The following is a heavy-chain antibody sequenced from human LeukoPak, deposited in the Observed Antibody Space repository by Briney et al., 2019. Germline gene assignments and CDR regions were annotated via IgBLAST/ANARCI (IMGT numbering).Heavy chain of an antibody. J-gene: IGHJ6*02. CDR2: MNPNSGNT. CDR1: GYTFTGYD. D-gene: IGHD3-16*01. Sequence: GASVKVSCKASGYTFTGYDINWVRQATGQGLEWMGWMNPNSGNTGYAQKFQGRVTMTRNTSISTAYMELSSLRSEDTAVYYCARVLFYDYVWGSTGYYYGMDVWGQGTTVTVSS. V-gene: IGHV1-8*01. CDR3: ARVLFYDYVWGSTGYYYGMDV.